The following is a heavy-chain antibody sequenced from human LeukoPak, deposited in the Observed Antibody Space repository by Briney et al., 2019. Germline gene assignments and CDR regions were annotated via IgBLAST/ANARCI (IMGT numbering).Heavy chain of an antibody. CDR3: SRLPDP. V-gene: IGHV4-34*12. CDR1: GESFNDYY. Sequence: SETLSLTCAVYGESFNDYYWTWIRQPPGKGLEWIGEIIHGGNSNYSPSLKSRVTISLDKSENQFSLKLSSVTAADTAVYYCSRLPDPWGQGTLVTVSS. CDR2: IIHGGNS. J-gene: IGHJ5*02.